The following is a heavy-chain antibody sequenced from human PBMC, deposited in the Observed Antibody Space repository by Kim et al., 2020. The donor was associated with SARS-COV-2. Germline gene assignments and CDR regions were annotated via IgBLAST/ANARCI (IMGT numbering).Heavy chain of an antibody. CDR1: GFTFSSCA. J-gene: IGHJ6*01. D-gene: IGHD3-10*01. V-gene: IGHV3-30-3*01. CDR3: ARDPGSRLRGLTYSYYGM. Sequence: LSLTCAASGFTFSSCAIHWVRQAPGKGLEWVAVISYDGSNKNYADSVKGRFTISRDNSKNTLYLQMNSLRAEDTALYYCARDPGSRLRGLTYSYYGM. CDR2: ISYDGSNK.